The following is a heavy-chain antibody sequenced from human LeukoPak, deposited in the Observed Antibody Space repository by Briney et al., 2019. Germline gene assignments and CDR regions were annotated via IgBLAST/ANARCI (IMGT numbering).Heavy chain of an antibody. D-gene: IGHD2-15*01. CDR1: GNYW. CDR3: ARGWYGARRSTFDI. V-gene: IGHV3-74*01. J-gene: IGHJ3*02. Sequence: GGSLRLSCAASGNYWMHWVRQAPGKGLVWVSNINSDGSTTTYADSVKGRFTISRDNAENTLYLQMNSLRAEDTAVYYCARGWYGARRSTFDIWGQGTMVTVSS. CDR2: INSDGSTT.